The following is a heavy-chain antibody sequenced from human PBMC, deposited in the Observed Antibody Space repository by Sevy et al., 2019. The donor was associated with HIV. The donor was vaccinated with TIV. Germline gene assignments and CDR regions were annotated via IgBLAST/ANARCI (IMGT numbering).Heavy chain of an antibody. V-gene: IGHV4-59*01. CDR1: GGSISSYY. D-gene: IGHD3-22*01. CDR2: IYYSGST. Sequence: SETLSLTCTVSGGSISSYYWSWIRQPPGKGLEWLGYIYYSGSTNYNPSLKSRVTISVDTSKNQFSLKLSSVTAADTAVYYCARYLRDYYDSSGYYVSGMDVWGQGTTVTVSS. CDR3: ARYLRDYYDSSGYYVSGMDV. J-gene: IGHJ6*02.